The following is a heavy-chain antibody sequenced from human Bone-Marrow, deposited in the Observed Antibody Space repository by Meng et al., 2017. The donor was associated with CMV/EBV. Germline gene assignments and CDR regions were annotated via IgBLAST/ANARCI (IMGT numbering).Heavy chain of an antibody. Sequence: GGSLRLSCAASGFTFSSYDMHWVRQATGKGLEWVSAIGTAGDTYYPGSVKGRFTISRENAKNSLYLQMNSLRAGDTAVYYCARGLTPSWGYYYGMDVWGQGTTVTVSS. CDR3: ARGLTPSWGYYYGMDV. J-gene: IGHJ6*02. V-gene: IGHV3-13*01. D-gene: IGHD2-2*01. CDR1: GFTFSSYD. CDR2: IGTAGDT.